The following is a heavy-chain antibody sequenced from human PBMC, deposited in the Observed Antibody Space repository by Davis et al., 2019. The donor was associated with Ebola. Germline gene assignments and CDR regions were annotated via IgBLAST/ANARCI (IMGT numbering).Heavy chain of an antibody. J-gene: IGHJ4*02. D-gene: IGHD6-6*01. V-gene: IGHV3-21*01. CDR3: ARMVEGWSSSAGFDY. Sequence: GESLKISCAASGFTFSSYSMNWVRQAPGKGLEWVSSISSSSSYIYYADSVKGRFTISRDNAKNSLYLQMNSLRAEDTAVYYCARMVEGWSSSAGFDYWGQGTLVTVSS. CDR1: GFTFSSYS. CDR2: ISSSSSYI.